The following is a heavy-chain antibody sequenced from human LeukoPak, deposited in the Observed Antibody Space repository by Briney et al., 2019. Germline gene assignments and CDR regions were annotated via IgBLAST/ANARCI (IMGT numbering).Heavy chain of an antibody. CDR2: IRYDGSNK. CDR1: GFTFSSYG. V-gene: IGHV3-30*02. J-gene: IGHJ4*02. CDR3: AKADVRILWFGEQIGFDY. D-gene: IGHD3-10*01. Sequence: PGGSLRLSCAASGFTFSSYGMHWVRQAPGKGLEWVAFIRYDGSNKYYADSVKGRFTISRDNSKNTLYLQMNSLRAEDTAVYYCAKADVRILWFGEQIGFDYWGQGTLVTVSS.